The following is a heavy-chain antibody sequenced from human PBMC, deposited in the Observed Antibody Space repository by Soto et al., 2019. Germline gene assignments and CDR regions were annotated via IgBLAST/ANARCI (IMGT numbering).Heavy chain of an antibody. Sequence: QVTLRESGPVLLKPTESLTLTCNVSGFSLTTGRMGVSWIRQPPGKALEWLAHIFSDAERSYSTFLQGRLTISTDGSGSQVVLTMTNMGPVDTVTYFCIRMKADSYSYEYAMDVWGQGTTLTVSS. J-gene: IGHJ6*02. D-gene: IGHD2-21*02. CDR1: GFSLTTGRMG. CDR3: IRMKADSYSYEYAMDV. V-gene: IGHV2-26*01. CDR2: IFSDAER.